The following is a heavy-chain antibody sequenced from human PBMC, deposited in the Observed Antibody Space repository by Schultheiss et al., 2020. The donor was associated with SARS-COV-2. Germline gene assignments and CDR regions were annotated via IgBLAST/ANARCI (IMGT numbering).Heavy chain of an antibody. D-gene: IGHD1-26*01. CDR2: ISSSSSYI. CDR3: VKDSEYVGATAPDY. Sequence: GGSLRLSCAASGFTVSSYAMHWVRQAPGKGLEWVSSISSSSSYIYYADSVKGRFTISRDNAKNSLYLQMNSLRAEDTAVYYCVKDSEYVGATAPDYWGQGTLVTVSS. V-gene: IGHV3-21*01. CDR1: GFTVSSYA. J-gene: IGHJ4*02.